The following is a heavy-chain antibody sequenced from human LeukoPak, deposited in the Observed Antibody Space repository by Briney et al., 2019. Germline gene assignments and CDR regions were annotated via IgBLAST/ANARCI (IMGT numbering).Heavy chain of an antibody. J-gene: IGHJ4*02. CDR3: ARDSSPRYYGSGSYPFDY. CDR1: GFTFSSYS. V-gene: IGHV3-48*04. Sequence: GGSLRLSCAASGFTFSSYSMNWVRQAPGKGLEWVSYISSSGSTIYYADSVKGRFTISRDNAKNSLYLQMNSLRAEDTAVYYCARDSSPRYYGSGSYPFDYWGQGTLVIVSS. CDR2: ISSSGSTI. D-gene: IGHD3-10*01.